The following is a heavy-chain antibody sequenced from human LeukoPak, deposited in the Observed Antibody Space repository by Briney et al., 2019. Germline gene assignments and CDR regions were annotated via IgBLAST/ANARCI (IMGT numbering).Heavy chain of an antibody. CDR2: INPNSGGT. CDR3: ARVPRGYGYGLGWFDP. Sequence: GASVKVSCKASGYTFTGYYMHWVRQAPGQGLEWMGWINPNSGGTNYAQKFQGRVTMTRDTSISTAYMELSRLRSDDTAVYYCARVPRGYGYGLGWFDPWGQGTLVTVSS. J-gene: IGHJ5*02. D-gene: IGHD5-18*01. V-gene: IGHV1-2*02. CDR1: GYTFTGYY.